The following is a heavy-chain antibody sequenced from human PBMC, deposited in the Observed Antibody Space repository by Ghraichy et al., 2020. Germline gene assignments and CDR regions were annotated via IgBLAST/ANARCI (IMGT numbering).Heavy chain of an antibody. J-gene: IGHJ4*02. CDR3: ARSPYFVY. V-gene: IGHV4-34*01. CDR1: GGSFSGYY. Sequence: SQTLSLTCAVYGGSFSGYYWSWIRQPPGKGLEWIGEINHSGSTNYNPSLKSRVTISVDTSKNQFSLKLSSVTAADTAVYYCARSPYFVYWGQGTLVTVSS. CDR2: INHSGST.